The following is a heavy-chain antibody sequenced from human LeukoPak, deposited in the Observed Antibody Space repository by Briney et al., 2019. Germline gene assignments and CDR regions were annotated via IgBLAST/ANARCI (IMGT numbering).Heavy chain of an antibody. Sequence: GASVTVSCKASGYTFTSCGISWVRQAPGQGLEWMEWISAYNGNTHYAQMLQGTVTMTTKTSTSTAYTELRSLRPDDTAVYYCARDPGLLWFGELLYKPAYVCDIWGQGTMVTVSS. J-gene: IGHJ3*02. D-gene: IGHD3-10*01. CDR1: GYTFTSCG. V-gene: IGHV1-18*01. CDR3: ARDPGLLWFGELLYKPAYVCDI. CDR2: ISAYNGNT.